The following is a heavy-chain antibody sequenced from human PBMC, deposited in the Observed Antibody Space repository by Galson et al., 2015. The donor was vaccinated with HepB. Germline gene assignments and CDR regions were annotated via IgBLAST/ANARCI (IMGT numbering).Heavy chain of an antibody. V-gene: IGHV3-23*01. J-gene: IGHJ3*02. CDR1: GFTFSDYA. CDR3: AKRQLERQVGIAFDI. CDR2: ISGRGDRT. D-gene: IGHD1-1*01. Sequence: SLRLSCAVSGFTFSDYAMSWVRQAPGKGLEWVSGISGRGDRTYEDSVKGRFTISRDNSKNTLYLQMNSLRAEDTAVYYCAKRQLERQVGIAFDIWGQGTMVTVSS.